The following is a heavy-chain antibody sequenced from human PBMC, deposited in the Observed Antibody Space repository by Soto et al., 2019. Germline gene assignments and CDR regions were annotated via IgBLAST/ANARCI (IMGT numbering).Heavy chain of an antibody. D-gene: IGHD6-19*01. CDR3: ARDLGGWPDY. Sequence: QVQLVQSGAEVKKPGASVKVSCKTSGYTFTSYAMHWVRQAPGQRLEWMGWINAGNGNTKYSQKFQGRVTITIDTSASTAYMELSSLRSEDTAIYYCARDLGGWPDYWGRGTLVTVSS. J-gene: IGHJ4*02. CDR1: GYTFTSYA. CDR2: INAGNGNT. V-gene: IGHV1-3*01.